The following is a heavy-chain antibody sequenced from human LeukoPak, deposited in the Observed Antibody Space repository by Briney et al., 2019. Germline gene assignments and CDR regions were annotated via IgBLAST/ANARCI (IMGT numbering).Heavy chain of an antibody. Sequence: GSLRLSCAATGFTFRDYWMTWVRRPPGKELEWVANIKRDGSAKYCVDSVKGRFTLSRDNAKNSLYLQMNSLTVEDTAVYFCASTQSFDYWGQGTLVTVSS. CDR2: IKRDGSAK. CDR3: ASTQSFDY. CDR1: GFTFRDYW. J-gene: IGHJ4*02. V-gene: IGHV3-7*05.